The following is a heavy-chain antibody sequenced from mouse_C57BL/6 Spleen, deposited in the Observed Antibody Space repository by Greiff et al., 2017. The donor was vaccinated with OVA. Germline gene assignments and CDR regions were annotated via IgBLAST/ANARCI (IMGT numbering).Heavy chain of an antibody. CDR3: AREKVYYDYPFAY. J-gene: IGHJ3*01. CDR1: GYTFTSYW. CDR2: INPSNGGT. D-gene: IGHD2-4*01. V-gene: IGHV1-53*01. Sequence: QVQLKQPGTELVKPGASVKLSCKASGYTFTSYWMHWVKQRPGQGLEWIGNINPSNGGTNYNEKFKSKATLTVDKSSSTAYMQLSSLTSEDSAVYYCAREKVYYDYPFAYWGQGTLVTVSA.